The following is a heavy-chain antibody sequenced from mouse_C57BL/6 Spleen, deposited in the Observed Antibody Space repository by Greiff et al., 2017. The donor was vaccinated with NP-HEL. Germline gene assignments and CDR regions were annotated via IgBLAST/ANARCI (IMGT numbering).Heavy chain of an antibody. CDR3: ARSDDYLSWFAY. D-gene: IGHD2-4*01. V-gene: IGHV1-55*01. CDR2: IYPGSGST. Sequence: VQLQQPGAELVKPGASVKMSCKASGYTFTSYWITWVKQRPGQGLEWIGDIYPGSGSTNYNEKFKSKATLTVDTSSSTAYMQLSSLTSEDSAVYYCARSDDYLSWFAYWGQGTLVTVSA. CDR1: GYTFTSYW. J-gene: IGHJ3*01.